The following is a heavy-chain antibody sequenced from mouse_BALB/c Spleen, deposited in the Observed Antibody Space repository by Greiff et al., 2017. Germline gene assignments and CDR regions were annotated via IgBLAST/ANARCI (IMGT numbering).Heavy chain of an antibody. CDR3: ARLTTVVGWYFDV. CDR1: GYTFTEYT. D-gene: IGHD1-1*01. CDR2: INPNNGGT. J-gene: IGHJ1*01. V-gene: IGHV1-18*01. Sequence: VHVKQSGPELVKPGASVKISCKTSGYTFTEYTMHWVKQSHGKSLEWIGGINPNNGGTSYNQKFKGKATLTVDKSSSTAYMELRSLTSEDSAVYYCARLTTVVGWYFDVWGAGTTVTVSS.